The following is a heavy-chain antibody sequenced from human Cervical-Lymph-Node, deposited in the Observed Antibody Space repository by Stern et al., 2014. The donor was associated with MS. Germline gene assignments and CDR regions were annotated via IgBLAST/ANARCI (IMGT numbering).Heavy chain of an antibody. CDR1: GGSISGSSYY. Sequence: QVQLQESGPGLVKPSETLSLTCTVSGGSISGSSYYWAWIRQPPGKGLEWIASIYYNGDTNYNPSLKSRVTISLDTSTNQFSPRLTSVTAADTAVYYCARSAGTWGQGTLVTVSS. J-gene: IGHJ4*02. D-gene: IGHD6-13*01. CDR3: ARSAGT. CDR2: IYYNGDT. V-gene: IGHV4-39*01.